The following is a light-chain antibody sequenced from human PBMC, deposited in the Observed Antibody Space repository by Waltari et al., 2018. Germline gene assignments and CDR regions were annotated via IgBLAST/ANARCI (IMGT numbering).Light chain of an antibody. CDR1: SSNIGSPYN. J-gene: IGLJ2*01. CDR3: QSYDSGLNGLF. Sequence: QSVLTQPPSVSGPPGQTVPISCTGSSSNIGSPYNLHWYQQVPARAPKLLIYDDSHRPSGVPDRFSGSKSGTSASLAITGLQAEDEAEYFCQSYDSGLNGLFFGGGTKVTVL. V-gene: IGLV1-40*01. CDR2: DDS.